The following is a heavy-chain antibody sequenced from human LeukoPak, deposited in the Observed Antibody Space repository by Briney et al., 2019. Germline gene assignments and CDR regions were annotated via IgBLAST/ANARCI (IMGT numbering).Heavy chain of an antibody. CDR1: GYSISRGYY. D-gene: IGHD6-19*01. CDR3: ARGLEGYSAGWSRFFEY. J-gene: IGHJ4*02. V-gene: IGHV4-38-2*01. Sequence: SETLTLTCGVSGYSISRGYYWGWIRQPPGDGLEWIGNIYHTGSTYYNPSLRSRVTISVDTSKNQFFLKLTSVTAADTAVYYCARGLEGYSAGWSRFFEYWGQGTLATVSS. CDR2: IYHTGST.